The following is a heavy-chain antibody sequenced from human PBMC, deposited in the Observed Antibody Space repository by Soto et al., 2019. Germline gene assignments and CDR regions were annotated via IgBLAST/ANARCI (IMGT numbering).Heavy chain of an antibody. Sequence: QVQLVQSGAEVKKPGASVKVSCKASGYTFTGYYMHWVRQAPGQGLEWMGWINPNSGGTNYAQKFQGWVTMTRDTSISTAYMELSRLRTDDTAVYYCAREGPTGEQPLAYNWFDPWGQGTLVTVSS. V-gene: IGHV1-2*04. CDR2: INPNSGGT. D-gene: IGHD6-13*01. J-gene: IGHJ5*02. CDR3: AREGPTGEQPLAYNWFDP. CDR1: GYTFTGYY.